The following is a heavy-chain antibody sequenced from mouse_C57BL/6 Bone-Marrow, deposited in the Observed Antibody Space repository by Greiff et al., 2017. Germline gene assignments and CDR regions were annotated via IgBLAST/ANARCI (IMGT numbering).Heavy chain of an antibody. CDR3: ARQLRLRAYFDY. V-gene: IGHV5-2*03. D-gene: IGHD3-2*02. CDR2: INSDGGST. J-gene: IGHJ2*01. Sequence: EVMLVESGGGLVQPGESLKLSCESNEYEFPSHDMSWVRKTPEKRLELVAAINSDGGSTYYPDTMERRFIISRDNTKKTLYLQMSSLRSKGTALYYCARQLRLRAYFDYWGQGTTLTVSS. CDR1: EYEFPSHD.